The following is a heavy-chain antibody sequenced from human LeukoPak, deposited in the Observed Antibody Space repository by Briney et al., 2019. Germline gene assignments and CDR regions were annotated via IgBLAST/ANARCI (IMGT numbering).Heavy chain of an antibody. Sequence: GGSLRLSCAASGFTFSSYWMSWVRQAPGKGLEWVANIKQDGSEKYYVDSVKGRFTISRDNAKNSLYLQMNSLRAEDTAVYYCAREPPFLLWFGELLYPHYFDYWGQGTLVTVSS. V-gene: IGHV3-7*01. CDR2: IKQDGSEK. J-gene: IGHJ4*02. D-gene: IGHD3-10*01. CDR1: GFTFSSYW. CDR3: AREPPFLLWFGELLYPHYFDY.